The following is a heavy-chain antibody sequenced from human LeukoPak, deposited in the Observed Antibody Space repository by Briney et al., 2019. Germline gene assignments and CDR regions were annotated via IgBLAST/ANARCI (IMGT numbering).Heavy chain of an antibody. CDR3: ARVVIPGPRAFDI. Sequence: SETLSLTCAVYGGSFSGYYWSWIRQPPGKGLEWIGEINHSGSTNYNPSLKSRVTISVDTSKNQFSLKLSSVTAADTAVYYCARVVIPGPRAFDIWGQGTMVTVSS. CDR2: INHSGST. D-gene: IGHD3-22*01. V-gene: IGHV4-34*01. J-gene: IGHJ3*02. CDR1: GGSFSGYY.